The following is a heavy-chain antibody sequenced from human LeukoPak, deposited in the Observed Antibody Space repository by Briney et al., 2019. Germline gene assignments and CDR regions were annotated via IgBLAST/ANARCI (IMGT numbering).Heavy chain of an antibody. D-gene: IGHD6-19*01. J-gene: IGHJ5*02. CDR1: GGSFSGSY. Sequence: SETLSLTCAVYGGSFSGSYWSWIRQPPGKGLEWIGEINHSGSTNYNPSLKSRVTISVDTSKNQFSLKLSSVTAADTAVYYCARVEQWLVPWFDPWGQGTLVTVSS. CDR2: INHSGST. CDR3: ARVEQWLVPWFDP. V-gene: IGHV4-34*01.